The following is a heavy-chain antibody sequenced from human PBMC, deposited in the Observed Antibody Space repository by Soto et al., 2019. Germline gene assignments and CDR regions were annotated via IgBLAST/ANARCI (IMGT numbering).Heavy chain of an antibody. V-gene: IGHV3-48*03. CDR3: ARVPRNFYYNGMDV. Sequence: GGSLRLSCECSGFTFSSYEMNWVRQAPGKGLEWVSYISSSGSTKNYADSVKGRFTISRDNVNNSLYLQMNSLRAEDTAVYYCARVPRNFYYNGMDVWGQGTTVTVSS. CDR1: GFTFSSYE. CDR2: ISSSGSTK. J-gene: IGHJ6*02.